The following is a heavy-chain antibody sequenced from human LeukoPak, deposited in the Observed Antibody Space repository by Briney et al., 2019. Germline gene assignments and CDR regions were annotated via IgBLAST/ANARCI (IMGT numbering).Heavy chain of an antibody. Sequence: GGSLRLSCAASGFTFSSYWMNWVRQAPGKGLVWVSRIASDGSSTTYADSVKGRFTISKDKAKNTVYLQMNNLRAEDTAVYYCVSFYETYWGRGTLVTVSS. J-gene: IGHJ4*02. D-gene: IGHD2-2*01. CDR3: VSFYETY. CDR1: GFTFSSYW. V-gene: IGHV3-74*01. CDR2: IASDGSST.